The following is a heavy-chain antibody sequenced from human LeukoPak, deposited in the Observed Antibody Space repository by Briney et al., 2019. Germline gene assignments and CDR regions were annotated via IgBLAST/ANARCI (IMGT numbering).Heavy chain of an antibody. CDR2: IIPIFGTA. CDR1: GYTFTSYG. V-gene: IGHV1-69*13. J-gene: IGHJ3*02. CDR3: ASVLRFLEWLGAFDI. Sequence: ASVKVSCKASGYTFTSYGFSWVRQAPGQGLEWMGGIIPIFGTANYAQKFQGRVTITADESTSTAYMELSSLRSEDTAVYYCASVLRFLEWLGAFDIWGQGTMVTVSS. D-gene: IGHD3-3*01.